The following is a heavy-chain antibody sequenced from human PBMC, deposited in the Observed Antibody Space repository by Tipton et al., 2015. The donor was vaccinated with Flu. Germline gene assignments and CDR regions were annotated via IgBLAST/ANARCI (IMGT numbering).Heavy chain of an antibody. CDR3: AFKVYRYGWEANDY. CDR2: INHSGTT. V-gene: IGHV4-34*01. CDR1: GGSFSGYY. J-gene: IGHJ4*02. D-gene: IGHD5-18*01. Sequence: TLSLTCAVYGGSFSGYYWSWIRQPPGKGLEWIGEINHSGTTNYNPSLKSRLTISVDTSNKQFSLKLSSVTAADTAVYYCAFKVYRYGWEANDYWGQGTLISVS.